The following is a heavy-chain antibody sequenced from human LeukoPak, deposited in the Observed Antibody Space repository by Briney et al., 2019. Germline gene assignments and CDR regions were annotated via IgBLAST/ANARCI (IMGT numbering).Heavy chain of an antibody. J-gene: IGHJ4*02. CDR1: GFTFDDYA. D-gene: IGHD3-10*01. Sequence: GRSLRLSCAASGFTFDDYAMHWVRQAPGKGLEWVSGISWNSGSIGYADSVKGRFTISRDNAKNSLYLQMNSLKTEDAAVYYCTRHASGSYQWLDYWGQGTLVTVSS. CDR2: ISWNSGSI. CDR3: TRHASGSYQWLDY. V-gene: IGHV3-9*01.